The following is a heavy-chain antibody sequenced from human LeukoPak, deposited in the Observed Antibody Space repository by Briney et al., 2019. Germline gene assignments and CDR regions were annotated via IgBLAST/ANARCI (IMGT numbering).Heavy chain of an antibody. CDR1: GFTFSSYA. Sequence: GGSLRLSCAASGFTFSSYAMSWVRQAPGKELEWVSAISGSGGSTYYADSVKGRFTISRDNSKNTLYLQMNSLRAEDTAVYYCAKEQPQGSYADDAFDIWGQGTMVTVSS. CDR2: ISGSGGST. J-gene: IGHJ3*02. V-gene: IGHV3-23*01. CDR3: AKEQPQGSYADDAFDI. D-gene: IGHD1-26*01.